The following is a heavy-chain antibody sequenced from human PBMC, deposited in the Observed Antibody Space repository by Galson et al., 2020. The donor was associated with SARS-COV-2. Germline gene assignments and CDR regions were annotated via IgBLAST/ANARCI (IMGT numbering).Heavy chain of an antibody. CDR2: ISGRGTDT. J-gene: IGHJ4*02. V-gene: IGHV3-23*01. D-gene: IGHD3-16*01. Sequence: GGSLRLSCAASGFTFTTYTMTWVRQAPGKGLEWVSLISGRGTDTFYADSVKGRFTISRDNSKNTLFLQMNRLRAEDTAVYFCAKDGRRDGYNYVVGDNYFDSWGQGSLVTVSS. CDR1: GFTFTTYT. CDR3: AKDGRRDGYNYVVGDNYFDS.